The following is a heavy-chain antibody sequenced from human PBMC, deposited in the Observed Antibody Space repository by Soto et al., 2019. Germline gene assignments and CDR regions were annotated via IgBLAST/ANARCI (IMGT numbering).Heavy chain of an antibody. Sequence: ASVKVSCKASGGTFSSYAISWVRQAPGQGLEWMGGIIPIFGTANHAQKFQGRVTITADESTSTAYMELSSLRSEDTAVYYCARDPYSVTIFGVVITWDYYYGMDVWGQGTTVTVSS. CDR1: GGTFSSYA. CDR2: IIPIFGTA. D-gene: IGHD3-3*01. V-gene: IGHV1-69*13. J-gene: IGHJ6*02. CDR3: ARDPYSVTIFGVVITWDYYYGMDV.